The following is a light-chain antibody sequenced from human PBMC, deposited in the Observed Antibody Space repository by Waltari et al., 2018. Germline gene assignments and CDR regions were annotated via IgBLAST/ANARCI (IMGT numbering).Light chain of an antibody. CDR3: CSYSGSYTAAV. Sequence: QSALTQPRSVSGSPGQSVTISCTETSSALGDYDYVSWYQSHPGKAPKLIIYDVRHRPSGVPDCVSGSKSGKTASLTISGLQAEDEGVYYCCSYSGSYTAAVFGGGTKLTVL. J-gene: IGLJ2*01. CDR1: SSALGDYDY. CDR2: DVR. V-gene: IGLV2-11*01.